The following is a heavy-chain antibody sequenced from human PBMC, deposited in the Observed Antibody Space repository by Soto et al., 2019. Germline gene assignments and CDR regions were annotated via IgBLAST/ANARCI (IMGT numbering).Heavy chain of an antibody. CDR3: ERHRVFHPYYFAY. V-gene: IGHV4-39*01. J-gene: IGHJ4*02. Sequence: QLQLQESGPGLVKPSETLSLTCTVSGGSISSSSYYWGWIRQPPGKGLEWIGSIYYSGSTYYNPSLKSRVTISLDTSKTQCSLKLSSVTAADTAVCYCERHRVFHPYYFAYWGQGTLFTVSS. CDR1: GGSISSSSYY. D-gene: IGHD6-13*01. CDR2: IYYSGST.